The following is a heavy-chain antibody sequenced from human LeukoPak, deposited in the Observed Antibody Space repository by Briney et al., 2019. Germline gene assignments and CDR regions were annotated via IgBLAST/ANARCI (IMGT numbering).Heavy chain of an antibody. CDR3: ARLYDSSGYYYTFDY. D-gene: IGHD3-22*01. CDR2: IYYSGST. V-gene: IGHV4-59*08. CDR1: GGSISSYY. Sequence: PSETLSLTCTVSGGSISSYYWSWIRQPPGKGLEWIGYIYYSGSTNYNPSLKSRVTISADASKNQFSLKLSSVTAADTAVYYCARLYDSSGYYYTFDYWGQGTLVTVSS. J-gene: IGHJ4*02.